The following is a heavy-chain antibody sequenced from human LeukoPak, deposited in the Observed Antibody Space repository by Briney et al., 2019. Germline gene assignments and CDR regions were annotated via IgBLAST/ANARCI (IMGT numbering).Heavy chain of an antibody. CDR3: ARDYPEAAAGAFDWFDP. V-gene: IGHV3-23*01. J-gene: IGHJ5*02. CDR1: GFTFNSYA. Sequence: PGGSLRLSCAASGFTFNSYAMSWVRQAPGKGLEWVSVISGSGAGTYYADSVKGRFTISRDNSKNTLYLQMNSLRAEDTAVYYCARDYPEAAAGAFDWFDPWGQGTLVTVSS. D-gene: IGHD6-13*01. CDR2: ISGSGAGT.